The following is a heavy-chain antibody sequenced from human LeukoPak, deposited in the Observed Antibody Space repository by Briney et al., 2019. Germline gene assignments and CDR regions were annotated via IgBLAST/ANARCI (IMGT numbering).Heavy chain of an antibody. V-gene: IGHV1-8*01. D-gene: IGHD3-10*01. J-gene: IGHJ6*02. CDR1: GYTFTSYD. CDR2: MNPNSGNT. Sequence: ASVKVSCKASGYTFTSYDINWVRQATGQGLEWMGWMNPNSGNTGYAQKFQGRVTMTRNTSISTAYMELSSLRSEDTAVYYCARGRVVRGVIAYYYYYGMDVWGQGTTVTVSS. CDR3: ARGRVVRGVIAYYYYYGMDV.